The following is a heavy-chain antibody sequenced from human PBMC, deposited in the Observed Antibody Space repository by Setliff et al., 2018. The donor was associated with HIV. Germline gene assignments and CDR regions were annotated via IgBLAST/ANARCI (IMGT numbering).Heavy chain of an antibody. J-gene: IGHJ6*02. Sequence: SETLSLTCTVSGSSISSGDYYWSWIRQPPGKGLEWIGYIYYSGSIYYNPSLKSRVTISIDTSKNQFSLKLSSVTAADTAVYYCARAPLSRLRSYYYYYGMDVWGQGTTVTVA. CDR1: GSSISSGDYY. V-gene: IGHV4-30-4*08. CDR3: ARAPLSRLRSYYYYYGMDV. D-gene: IGHD4-17*01. CDR2: IYYSGSI.